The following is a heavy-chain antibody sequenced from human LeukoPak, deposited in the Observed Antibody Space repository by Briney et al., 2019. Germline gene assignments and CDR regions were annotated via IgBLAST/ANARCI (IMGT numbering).Heavy chain of an antibody. Sequence: GGSLRLSCAASGFTFSHYGMHWVRQAPGKGLEWVAVIWHDGSNEYYADSVKGRFTISRDNAKNSLYLQMNSLRADDTAVYFCAMIEQVVSNVEGGYWGQGTLVTVSS. J-gene: IGHJ4*02. V-gene: IGHV3-33*03. D-gene: IGHD6-6*01. CDR2: IWHDGSNE. CDR1: GFTFSHYG. CDR3: AMIEQVVSNVEGGY.